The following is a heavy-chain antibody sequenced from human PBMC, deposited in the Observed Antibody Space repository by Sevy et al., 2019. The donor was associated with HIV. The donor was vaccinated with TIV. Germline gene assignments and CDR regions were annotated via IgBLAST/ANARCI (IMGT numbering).Heavy chain of an antibody. J-gene: IGHJ4*02. Sequence: GGSLRLSCAASGFTFSDHYMSWIRQAPGKGLEWVSYISSSGSFTNNADSVKGRFTISRDNAKNSLSLQMNSLRAEDTAVYYCARGDSSGCLDYWGQGTLVTVSS. CDR2: ISSSGSFT. CDR1: GFTFSDHY. CDR3: ARGDSSGCLDY. D-gene: IGHD3-22*01. V-gene: IGHV3-11*06.